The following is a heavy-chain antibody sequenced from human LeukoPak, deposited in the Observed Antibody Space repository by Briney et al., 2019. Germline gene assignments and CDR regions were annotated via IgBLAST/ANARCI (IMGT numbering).Heavy chain of an antibody. Sequence: SETLSLTCAVSGGSISSGGYSWSWIRQPPGKGLEWVGYIYYSGSTYYNPSLKSRVTISVDTSKNQFSLKLSSVTAADTAVYYCARVRRGENWFDPWGQGTLVTVSS. CDR3: ARVRRGENWFDP. CDR1: GGSISSGGYS. CDR2: IYYSGST. V-gene: IGHV4-30-4*07. J-gene: IGHJ5*02.